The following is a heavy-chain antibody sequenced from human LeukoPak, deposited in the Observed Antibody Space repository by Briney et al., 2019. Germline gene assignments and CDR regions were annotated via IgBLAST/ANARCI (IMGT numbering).Heavy chain of an antibody. D-gene: IGHD3-10*01. V-gene: IGHV5-51*01. CDR2: INPDDADT. J-gene: IGHJ4*02. CDR3: ARREGSGLYLIDS. Sequence: RGEYLKISCKGSGYSFTTYWIGWVRQMPGKGLEWMGIINPDDADTKYSPSIEGHVTISVDKPSSTAYLHWGSLKASDTATYFCARREGSGLYLIDSWGQGTRVTVSS. CDR1: GYSFTTYW.